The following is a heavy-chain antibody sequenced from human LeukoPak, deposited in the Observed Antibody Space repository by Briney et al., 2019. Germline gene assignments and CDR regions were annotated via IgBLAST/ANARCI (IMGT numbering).Heavy chain of an antibody. CDR3: ARDRYYEPFDY. Sequence: GSLRLSCAASGFTVSSNYMTWVRQAPGKGLEWIASINHSGTTYYNPSLASRVSISVDTSKNQFSLRLTSVTVADTAVYYCARDRYYEPFDYWGQGTLVTVSS. CDR1: GFTVSSNY. V-gene: IGHV4-59*02. CDR2: INHSGTT. J-gene: IGHJ4*02. D-gene: IGHD3-22*01.